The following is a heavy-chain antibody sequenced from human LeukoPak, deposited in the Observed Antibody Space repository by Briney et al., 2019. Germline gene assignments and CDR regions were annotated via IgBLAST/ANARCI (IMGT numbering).Heavy chain of an antibody. CDR3: ARLGWNDPFDY. Sequence: PGGSLRLSCAASGFTFTTYWMHWVRQAPGKGLVWVSRINTDGSATSYADFVRGRFTISRDNAKNTLYLQMNSLTAEDTAVYHCARLGWNDPFDYWGQGTLVSVAS. CDR1: GFTFTTYW. J-gene: IGHJ4*02. D-gene: IGHD1-1*01. CDR2: INTDGSAT. V-gene: IGHV3-74*01.